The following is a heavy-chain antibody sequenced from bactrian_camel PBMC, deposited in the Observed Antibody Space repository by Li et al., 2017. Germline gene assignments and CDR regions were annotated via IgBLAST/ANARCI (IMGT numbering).Heavy chain of an antibody. CDR1: GNTYNINC. CDR2: IYTGNGST. V-gene: IGHV3S54*01. D-gene: IGHD5*01. Sequence: VQLVESGGSLVQAGGSLRLTCTASGNTYNINCMGWFRQGPGQQREGVAAIYTGNGSTYYADSVKGRFTISKDNTKNVLNLQMRNLKPEDSAMYYCAAAQGYIDPWFPRANYNYWGQGTQVTVS. CDR3: AAAQGYIDPWFPRANYNY. J-gene: IGHJ4*01.